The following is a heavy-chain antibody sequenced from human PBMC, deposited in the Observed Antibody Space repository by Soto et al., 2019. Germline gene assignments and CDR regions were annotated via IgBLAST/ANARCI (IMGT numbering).Heavy chain of an antibody. Sequence: GESLKISCKGSGYSFTGYWIGWVRQMPGKGLEWMGIIYPGDSNTRYSPSLQGQVTISVDKSISTAYLQWNSLKATDTAMYYCASSPRGYCSSTSCRELGNYYGMDVWGQGTTVTVSS. CDR2: IYPGDSNT. D-gene: IGHD2-2*01. J-gene: IGHJ6*02. CDR1: GYSFTGYW. V-gene: IGHV5-51*01. CDR3: ASSPRGYCSSTSCRELGNYYGMDV.